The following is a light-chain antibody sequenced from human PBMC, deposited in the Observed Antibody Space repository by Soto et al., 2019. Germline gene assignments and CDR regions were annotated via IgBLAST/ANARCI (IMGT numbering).Light chain of an antibody. J-gene: IGLJ2*01. V-gene: IGLV2-14*01. CDR3: SSYISSSTLV. CDR2: DVN. CDR1: SSDVGGYNY. Sequence: QSALTQPASVSGSPGQSITISRTGTSSDVGGYNYVSWYQQHPGKAPKLMIYDVNNRPSGVSNRFSGSSSGNTASLTISGLQAEDEADYYCSSYISSSTLVFGGGTKLTVL.